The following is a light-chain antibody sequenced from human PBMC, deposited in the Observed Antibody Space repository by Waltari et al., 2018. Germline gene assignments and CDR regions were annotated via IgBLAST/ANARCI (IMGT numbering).Light chain of an antibody. V-gene: IGKV3-20*01. J-gene: IGKJ1*01. CDR2: SAS. Sequence: EIVLPPSPGTLSFSPGERVTLACRASQSVTSSYLAWYQQKPGKAPRFLIYSASNRATGIPDRFSGSGSGTDFTLTISRLEPEDFAVYCCQQYGSSPPTFGQGTKVEIK. CDR1: QSVTSSY. CDR3: QQYGSSPPT.